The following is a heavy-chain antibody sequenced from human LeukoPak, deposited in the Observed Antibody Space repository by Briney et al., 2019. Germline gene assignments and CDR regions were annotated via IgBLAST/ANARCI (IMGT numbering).Heavy chain of an antibody. CDR3: AREMRIDTDAFDI. Sequence: RASVKVSCKASGYTFTGYYMHWVRQAPGQGLEWMGWINPNSGGTNYAQTFQGRVTMTRDTSISTAYMELSRLRSDDTAVYYCAREMRIDTDAFDIWGQGTMVTVSS. J-gene: IGHJ3*02. CDR2: INPNSGGT. D-gene: IGHD2-15*01. CDR1: GYTFTGYY. V-gene: IGHV1-2*02.